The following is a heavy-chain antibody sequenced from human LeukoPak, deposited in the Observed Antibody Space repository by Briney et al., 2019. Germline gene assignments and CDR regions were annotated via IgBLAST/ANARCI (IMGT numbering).Heavy chain of an antibody. J-gene: IGHJ4*02. V-gene: IGHV3-23*01. CDR3: AKSERVLLWFGELNGKGLGFDY. D-gene: IGHD3-10*01. CDR1: GFTFSSYA. Sequence: GGSLRLSCAASGFTFSSYAMSWVRQAPGKGLEWVSAISGSGGSTYYADSVKGRFTIFRDNSKNTLYLQMNSLRAEDTAVYYCAKSERVLLWFGELNGKGLGFDYWGQGTLVTVSS. CDR2: ISGSGGST.